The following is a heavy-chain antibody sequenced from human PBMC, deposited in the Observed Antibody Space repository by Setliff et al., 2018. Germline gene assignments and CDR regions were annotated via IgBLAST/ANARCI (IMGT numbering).Heavy chain of an antibody. CDR2: ISSSGSTI. CDR1: GFTFSSYE. J-gene: IGHJ6*02. CDR3: VRDGGMHMVKAYYYGLDV. D-gene: IGHD3-16*01. Sequence: GGSLRLSCAASGFTFSSYEMNWVRQAPGKGLEWVSYISSSGSTIYYADSVKGRFTISRDNAKNSLYLQMNSLRAEDTAVYYCVRDGGMHMVKAYYYGLDVWGQGTSVTVSS. V-gene: IGHV3-48*03.